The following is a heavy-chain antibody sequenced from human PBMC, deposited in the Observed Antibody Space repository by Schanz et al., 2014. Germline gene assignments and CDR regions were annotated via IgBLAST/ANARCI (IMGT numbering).Heavy chain of an antibody. V-gene: IGHV1-18*04. D-gene: IGHD3-9*01. CDR1: GYTFRHYG. J-gene: IGHJ4*02. CDR3: ARGWGYDALTGYVF. CDR2: ISGYNGNT. Sequence: QVRLVQSGAEVKKPGASVKVSCKASGYTFRHYGISWLRQAPGQGLEWMGYISGYNGNTNYAPKGQDRVTVTTDTSTSAADMELRSLRSNDTAVYYCARGWGYDALTGYVFWGQGTLVTVSS.